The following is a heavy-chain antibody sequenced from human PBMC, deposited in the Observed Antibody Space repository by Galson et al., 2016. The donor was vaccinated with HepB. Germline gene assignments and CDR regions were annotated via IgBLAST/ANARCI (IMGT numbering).Heavy chain of an antibody. CDR1: GFSLKTTGTC. J-gene: IGHJ4*02. CDR3: ARLGYYGSGRPFDH. D-gene: IGHD3-10*01. V-gene: IGHV2-70*01. Sequence: PALVKPTQTLTLTCAFSGFSLKTTGTCVGWIRQPPGKALEWLALIDWEEETYYTASLKTRLTISRDTSENQVVLTMTNMDPVDTANYYCARLGYYGSGRPFDHWGQGTLVTVSS. CDR2: IDWEEET.